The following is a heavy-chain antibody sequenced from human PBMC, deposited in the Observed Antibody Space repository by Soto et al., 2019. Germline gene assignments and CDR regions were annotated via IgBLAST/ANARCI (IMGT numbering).Heavy chain of an antibody. CDR1: GFSLSTSGMC. CDR3: ARVAVSYYYYGMDV. CDR2: IDWDDDK. V-gene: IGHV2-70*11. Sequence: SGPTLVNPTQTLTLTCTFSGFSLSTSGMCVSWIRQPPGKALEWLARIDWDDDKYYSTSLKTRLTISKDNSKNQVVLTMTNMDPVDTATYYCARVAVSYYYYGMDVWGQGTTVTVSS. D-gene: IGHD6-19*01. J-gene: IGHJ6*02.